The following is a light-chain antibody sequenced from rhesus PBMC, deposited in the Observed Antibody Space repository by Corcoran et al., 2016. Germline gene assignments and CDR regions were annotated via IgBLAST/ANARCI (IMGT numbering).Light chain of an antibody. V-gene: IGKV3-42*03. CDR3: QQYSNWTQYS. CDR2: GAT. Sequence: EIVLTQSPATLSLSPGERATLSCRASQSVSSRLASYQQKPDTAPRILIYGATSRATGIPDRFSGRGSVTDFSLTISILEPEDFAVYYCQQYSNWTQYSFGQVTTVEIK. J-gene: IGKJ2*01. CDR1: QSVSSR.